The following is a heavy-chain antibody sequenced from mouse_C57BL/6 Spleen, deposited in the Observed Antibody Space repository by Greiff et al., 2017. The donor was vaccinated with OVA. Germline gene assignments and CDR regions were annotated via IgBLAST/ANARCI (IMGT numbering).Heavy chain of an antibody. CDR3: AREGGYDDYAMDY. CDR1: GYTFTSYW. CDR2: IYPGSGST. Sequence: VQLQQSGAELVKPGASVKMSCKASGYTFTSYWITWVKQRPGQGLEWIGDIYPGSGSTNYNEKFKSKATLTVDTSSSTAYMQLSSLTSEDSAVYYGAREGGYDDYAMDYWGQGTSVTVSS. D-gene: IGHD2-2*01. V-gene: IGHV1-55*01. J-gene: IGHJ4*01.